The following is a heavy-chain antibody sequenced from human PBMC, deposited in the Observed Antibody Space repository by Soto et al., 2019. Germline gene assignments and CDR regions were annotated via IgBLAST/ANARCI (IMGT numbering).Heavy chain of an antibody. J-gene: IGHJ4*02. CDR3: ARVGSFEVVAATDYFDH. V-gene: IGHV1-46*02. Sequence: VQLVQSGAEVQKPGASVKISCKASGYTFNSYYMHWVRQAPGQGLEWMGVINPSGDSAGYAQKCQGRVTMTRDTSTSTLYMDLCGLRSDDTAVYYCARVGSFEVVAATDYFDHWGQGTLITVSS. CDR1: GYTFNSYY. CDR2: INPSGDSA. D-gene: IGHD6-19*01.